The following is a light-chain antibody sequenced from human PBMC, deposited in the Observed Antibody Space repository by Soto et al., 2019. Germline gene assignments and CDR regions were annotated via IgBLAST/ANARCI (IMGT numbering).Light chain of an antibody. Sequence: QSVLTQPASVSGFPGQSITISCTGTSSDIGGYDYVSWYQQHPGKAPKLIIYDVSGRPSGVSNRFSGSKSANTASLTISGLQAEDEADYHCSSYTSNSAPYVFGTGTKVTDL. CDR3: SSYTSNSAPYV. CDR2: DVS. CDR1: SSDIGGYDY. J-gene: IGLJ1*01. V-gene: IGLV2-14*03.